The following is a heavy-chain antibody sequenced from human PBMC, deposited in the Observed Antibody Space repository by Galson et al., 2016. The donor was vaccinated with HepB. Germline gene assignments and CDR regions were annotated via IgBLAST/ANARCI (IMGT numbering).Heavy chain of an antibody. V-gene: IGHV3-23*01. CDR3: AKDQKLHPYYFDS. Sequence: SLRLSCAASGYTFSTSALAWVRQAPGRGLEWVSGISGGDAGTYYADSVRGRFTIPRDDSKNTPSLQMNSLTADDTAVYYCAKDQKLHPYYFDSWGQGTLVTVSS. CDR2: ISGGDAGT. CDR1: GYTFSTSA. J-gene: IGHJ4*02.